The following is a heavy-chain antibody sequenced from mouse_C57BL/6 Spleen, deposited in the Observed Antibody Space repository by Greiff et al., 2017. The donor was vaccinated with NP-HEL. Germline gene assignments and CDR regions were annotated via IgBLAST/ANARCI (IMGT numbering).Heavy chain of an antibody. D-gene: IGHD2-1*01. CDR3: VYGNLFDY. J-gene: IGHJ2*01. Sequence: EVKLQESGPGLVKPSQSLSLTCSVTGYSITSGYYWNWIRQFPGNKLEWMGYISYDGSNNYNPSLKNRISITRDTSKNQFFLKLNSVTTEDTATYYCVYGNLFDYWGQGTTLTVSS. CDR2: ISYDGSN. V-gene: IGHV3-6*01. CDR1: GYSITSGYY.